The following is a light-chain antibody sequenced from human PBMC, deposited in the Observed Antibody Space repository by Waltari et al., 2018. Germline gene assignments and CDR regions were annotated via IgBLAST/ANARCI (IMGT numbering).Light chain of an antibody. V-gene: IGLV1-47*01. J-gene: IGLJ3*02. Sequence: QSVLTQPPSTSGTPGQRVTISCSGSSSNIGTNFVYWYQQLPGTAPKLLIFKDNPRPSGVPDPFSDSRSGTSAALAISGLRSEDDADYYCAAWDDSLSRLVFGGGTKLTVL. CDR2: KDN. CDR3: AAWDDSLSRLV. CDR1: SSNIGTNF.